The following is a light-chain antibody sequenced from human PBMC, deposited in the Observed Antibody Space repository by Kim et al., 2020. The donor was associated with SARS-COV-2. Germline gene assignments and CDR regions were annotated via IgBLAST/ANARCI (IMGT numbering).Light chain of an antibody. CDR1: SGSVSTSYY. J-gene: IGLJ3*02. CDR3: VLYMGSGIWV. CDR2: STN. Sequence: GKVTLTCGLSSGSVSTSYYPSWYQQNPGQAPRTLIYSTNTRSSGVPDRFSGSILGNKAALTITGAQADDESDYYCVLYMGSGIWVFGGGTQLTVL. V-gene: IGLV8-61*01.